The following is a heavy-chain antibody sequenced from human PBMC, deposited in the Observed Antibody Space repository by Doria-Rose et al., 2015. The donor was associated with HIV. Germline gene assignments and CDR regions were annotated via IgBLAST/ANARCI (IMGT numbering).Heavy chain of an antibody. Sequence: QVTLKESGPVLVKPTETLMLTCTVSGVSLSSPGMGVSWIRQPPGKALEWLANICSDDERSYYTSLKSRLTISRGTSKSQVVLTMTDMDPVDTATYYCARIKSSRWYHKYYFDFWGQGTLVIVSA. J-gene: IGHJ4*02. CDR3: ARIKSSRWYHKYYFDF. CDR1: GVSLSSPGMG. CDR2: ICSDDER. D-gene: IGHD6-13*01. V-gene: IGHV2-26*01.